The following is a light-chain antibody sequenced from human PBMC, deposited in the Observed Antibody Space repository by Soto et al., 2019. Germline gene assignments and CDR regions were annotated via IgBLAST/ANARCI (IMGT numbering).Light chain of an antibody. CDR3: QQYNSYSPWT. V-gene: IGKV1-5*03. CDR1: QSISSW. J-gene: IGKJ1*01. CDR2: KAS. Sequence: DIQMTQAPSTRSASVGDRVTITCRASQSISSWLAWYQQKPGKAPKLLIYKASSLESGVPSRFSGSGSGTEFTLTISSLQPDVFATYYCQQYNSYSPWTFGQGTKVEIK.